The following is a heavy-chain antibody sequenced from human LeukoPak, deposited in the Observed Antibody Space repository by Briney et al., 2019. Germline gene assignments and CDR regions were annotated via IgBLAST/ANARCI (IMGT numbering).Heavy chain of an antibody. CDR3: ARLPVDCSSTSCYTHDY. CDR2: IYYSGST. D-gene: IGHD2-2*02. V-gene: IGHV4-59*08. CDR1: GGSISSYY. J-gene: IGHJ4*02. Sequence: PSETLSLTCTVSGGSISSYYWSWIRQPPGKGLEWIGYIYYSGSTNYNPSLKSRVTISVDTSKNQFSLKLSSVTAADTAVYYCARLPVDCSSTSCYTHDYWGQGTLVTVSS.